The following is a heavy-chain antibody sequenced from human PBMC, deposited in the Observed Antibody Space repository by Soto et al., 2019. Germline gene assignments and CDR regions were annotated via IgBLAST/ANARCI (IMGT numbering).Heavy chain of an antibody. CDR1: GFTIGSYG. CDR3: VRGPYYGLYYFDS. D-gene: IGHD3-10*01. V-gene: IGHV3-33*01. CDR2: LWYDGDDK. Sequence: QVLLVESGGGVVQPGTSLRLSCAASGFTIGSYGMHWVRQAPGKGLEWVAGLWYDGDDKYYGDSAKGRLTISRDNSRNTLYLQMNSLRAEDTAVYYCVRGPYYGLYYFDSWGQGTLVTVSS. J-gene: IGHJ4*02.